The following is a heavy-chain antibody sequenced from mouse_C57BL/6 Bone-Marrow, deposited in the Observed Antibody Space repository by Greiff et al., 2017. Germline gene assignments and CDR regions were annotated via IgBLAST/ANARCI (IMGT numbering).Heavy chain of an antibody. D-gene: IGHD4-1*02. V-gene: IGHV1-18*01. Sequence: EVKLQQSGPELVKPGASVKIPCKASGYTFTDYNMDWVKQSHGKSLEWIGDINPNNGGTIYNQKFKGKATLTVGKSSSTAYMELRSLTSEDTAVYYCAINWDRFAYWGQGTLVTVSA. CDR2: INPNNGGT. CDR3: AINWDRFAY. J-gene: IGHJ3*01. CDR1: GYTFTDYN.